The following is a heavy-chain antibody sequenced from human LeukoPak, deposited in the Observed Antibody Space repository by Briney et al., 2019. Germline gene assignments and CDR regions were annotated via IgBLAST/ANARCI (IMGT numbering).Heavy chain of an antibody. CDR1: GGSISPYY. J-gene: IGHJ4*02. V-gene: IGHV4-38-2*02. D-gene: IGHD5-24*01. CDR3: ARGDGIY. Sequence: SETLSLTCTVSGGSISPYYWSWIRQPPGKGLEWIGSIYHSGSTYYNPSLKSRVTISVDTSKNQFSLKLSSVTAADTAVYYCARGDGIYWGQGTLVTVSS. CDR2: IYHSGST.